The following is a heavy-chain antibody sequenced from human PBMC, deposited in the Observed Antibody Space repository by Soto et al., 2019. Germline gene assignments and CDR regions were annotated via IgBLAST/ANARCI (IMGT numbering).Heavy chain of an antibody. V-gene: IGHV3-9*01. D-gene: IGHD1-26*01. CDR1: GFTFHDGV. CDR2: IFLNGGKT. CDR3: IKELLPGGADV. Sequence: EVQVVESGGGLVQPGRSLRLSCAASGFTFHDGVIHWVRQTPGKGLEWVAGIFLNGGKTGYADSVKGRFTISRDNAENFLYLQMNSLRAEDTALYYCIKELLPGGADVWGQGTTVTVSS. J-gene: IGHJ6*02.